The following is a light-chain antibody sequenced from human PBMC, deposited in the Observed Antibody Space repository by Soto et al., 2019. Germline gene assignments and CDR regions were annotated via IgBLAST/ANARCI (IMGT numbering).Light chain of an antibody. Sequence: DIQMTQSPSSLSASVGDSVTITCRASQSIARYLNWYQQKPGQAPKLLIYTASNLQSGVPSGFSGSGSGTDCTLTISSLQPEDVATYYCQQTYNTPWTFGQGTKVEIK. J-gene: IGKJ1*01. V-gene: IGKV1-39*01. CDR2: TAS. CDR1: QSIARY. CDR3: QQTYNTPWT.